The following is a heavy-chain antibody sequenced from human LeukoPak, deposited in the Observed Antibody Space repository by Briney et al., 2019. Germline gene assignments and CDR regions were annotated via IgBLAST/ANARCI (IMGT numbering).Heavy chain of an antibody. V-gene: IGHV4-39*07. D-gene: IGHD4-17*01. Sequence: PSETLSLTCTVSGGSIRSSSYYWGWIRQPPGKGLEWIGSIYYTGSTYYNPSLKSRVTISVDTSKNQFSLKLSSVTAADTAVYYCASDWRDGDYEIPFDYWGQGTLVTVSS. CDR2: IYYTGST. J-gene: IGHJ4*02. CDR3: ASDWRDGDYEIPFDY. CDR1: GGSIRSSSYY.